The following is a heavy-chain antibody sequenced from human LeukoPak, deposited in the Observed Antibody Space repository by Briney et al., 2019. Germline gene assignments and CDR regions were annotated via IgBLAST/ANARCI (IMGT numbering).Heavy chain of an antibody. V-gene: IGHV3-21*01. D-gene: IGHD6-19*01. J-gene: IGHJ4*02. CDR3: ATIAVAGQPRGY. CDR2: ISSSSSYI. Sequence: GGSLRLSCAASGFTFSSYSMNWVRQAPGKGLEWVSSISSSSSYIYYADSVKGRFTISRDNAKNSLYLQMNSLRAEDTAVYYCATIAVAGQPRGYWGQGTLDTVSS. CDR1: GFTFSSYS.